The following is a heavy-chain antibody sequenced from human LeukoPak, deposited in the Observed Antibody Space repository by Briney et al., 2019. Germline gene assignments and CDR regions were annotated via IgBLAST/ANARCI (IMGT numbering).Heavy chain of an antibody. CDR2: VQYSGFG. Sequence: PSETLSLTCTVSHGSIATHSYFWGWLRQPPGKGLEFVASVQYSGFGYKSPSLRSRFAVSTDTSKNQFSLRLESVTAADTAVYFCVRGVSNDWYFDLWGSGTLVSISS. CDR1: HGSIATHSYF. D-gene: IGHD3-3*01. J-gene: IGHJ2*01. CDR3: VRGVSNDWYFDL. V-gene: IGHV4-39*07.